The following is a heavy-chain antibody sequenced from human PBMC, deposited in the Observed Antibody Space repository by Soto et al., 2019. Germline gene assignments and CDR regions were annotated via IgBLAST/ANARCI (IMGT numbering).Heavy chain of an antibody. V-gene: IGHV4-59*01. Sequence: SETLSLTCTVSGGSITSYYWSWIRQPPGKELEWLGYIYYSGNTNYNPSLKSRVTISADTSKNQFSLKLRSVTTADTAVYYCARAGGSIRTWRWFDPWGQGTLVTVSS. CDR3: ARAGGSIRTWRWFDP. D-gene: IGHD3-10*01. J-gene: IGHJ5*02. CDR2: IYYSGNT. CDR1: GGSITSYY.